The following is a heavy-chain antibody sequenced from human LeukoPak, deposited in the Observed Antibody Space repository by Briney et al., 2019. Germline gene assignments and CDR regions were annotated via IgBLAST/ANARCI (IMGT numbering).Heavy chain of an antibody. D-gene: IGHD3-22*01. CDR3: ARGTQYYYDSSGYSPFRY. J-gene: IGHJ4*02. V-gene: IGHV4-39*01. CDR1: GGSISSRSYY. CDR2: IYYSGNT. Sequence: SETLSLTCTVSGGSISSRSYYWGWIRQPPGKGLEWIGSIYYSGNTYYNPSLKSRVTISVDTSKNQFSLKLSSVTAADTAVYYCARGTQYYYDSSGYSPFRYWGQGTLVTVSS.